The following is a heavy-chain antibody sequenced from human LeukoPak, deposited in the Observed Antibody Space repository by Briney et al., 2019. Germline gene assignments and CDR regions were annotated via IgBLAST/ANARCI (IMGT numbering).Heavy chain of an antibody. CDR1: GFTLSRYW. D-gene: IGHD3-22*01. CDR3: ARVDDSNGDNCFDP. CDR2: ISGDGSRT. V-gene: IGHV3-74*01. J-gene: IGHJ5*02. Sequence: GGSLRLSCAASGFTLSRYWMHWVRQAPGKGLVWVSRISGDGSRTNYADSVKGRFTISRDNAKNMLFLQMNSLRAEDAAVYYCARVDDSNGDNCFDPWGQGTLVTVSS.